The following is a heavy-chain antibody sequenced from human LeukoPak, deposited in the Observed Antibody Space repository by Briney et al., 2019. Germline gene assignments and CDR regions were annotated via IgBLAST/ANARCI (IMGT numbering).Heavy chain of an antibody. CDR2: ISSSSSTI. V-gene: IGHV3-48*04. CDR1: GFTFSSYA. Sequence: PGGSLRLSCAASGFTFSSYALSWVRRAPGRGLEGFSSISSSSSTIYYADSVKGRFTISRDNAKNSLYLQMNSLRAEDTAVYYCARLDYYYDSSGYLFDYWGQGTLVTVSS. D-gene: IGHD3-22*01. CDR3: ARLDYYYDSSGYLFDY. J-gene: IGHJ4*02.